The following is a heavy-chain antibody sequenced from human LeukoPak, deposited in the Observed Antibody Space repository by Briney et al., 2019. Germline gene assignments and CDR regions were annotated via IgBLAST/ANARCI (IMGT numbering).Heavy chain of an antibody. CDR3: ARAVWFGELLDYYYGMDV. CDR1: GFTFSSYW. J-gene: IGHJ6*02. Sequence: GGSLRLSCAASGFTFSSYWMHWVRQAPGKGLVWVSRINTDGSSTSYADSVKGRFTISRDNAKNSLYLQMNSLRAEDTAVYYCARAVWFGELLDYYYGMDVWGQGTTVTVSS. D-gene: IGHD3-10*01. V-gene: IGHV3-74*01. CDR2: INTDGSST.